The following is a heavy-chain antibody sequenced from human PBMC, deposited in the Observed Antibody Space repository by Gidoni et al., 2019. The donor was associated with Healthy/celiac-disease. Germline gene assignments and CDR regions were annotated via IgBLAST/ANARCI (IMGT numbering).Heavy chain of an antibody. V-gene: IGHV3-23*01. D-gene: IGHD1-26*01. CDR1: GFTFSSYA. CDR2: ISARGGST. J-gene: IGHJ6*02. Sequence: EVQLLESGGGLVQPGGYLRLSCTASGFTFSSYAFSWFRQAPGKGVEWVSAISARGGSTYYADSVKGRFTIPRDNSKNTLYLQMNSLRAEDTAVYYCAKDIGGSYSPLDYYYGMDVWGQGTTVTVSS. CDR3: AKDIGGSYSPLDYYYGMDV.